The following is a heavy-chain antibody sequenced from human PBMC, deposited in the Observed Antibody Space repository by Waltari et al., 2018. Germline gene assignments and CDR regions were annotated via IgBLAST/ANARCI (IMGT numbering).Heavy chain of an antibody. Sequence: QVQLQQWGAGLLKPSETLSLTCAVYGGSFSGYYWSWIRQPPGKGLEWIGEINHSGSTNYNPSLKSRVTISVDTAKNQFSLKLSSVTAADTAVYYCARRTKQYDYIWGSYRYGPGGGQGTLVTVSS. CDR1: GGSFSGYY. D-gene: IGHD3-16*02. V-gene: IGHV4-34*01. CDR2: INHSGST. J-gene: IGHJ4*02. CDR3: ARRTKQYDYIWGSYRYGPG.